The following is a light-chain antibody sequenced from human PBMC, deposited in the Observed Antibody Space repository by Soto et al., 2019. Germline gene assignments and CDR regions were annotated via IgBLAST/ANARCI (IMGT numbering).Light chain of an antibody. CDR1: SSDVGGYYS. CDR3: SSYTSSSTLV. V-gene: IGLV2-14*01. Sequence: QSVLTQPASVSGSPGQSITISCTGTSSDVGGYYSVSWYQQHPGKAPKLMIFEVSNRPSGVSNRFSGSKSGNTASLTISGLQAEDEADYYCSSYTSSSTLVFGGGTKVTVL. J-gene: IGLJ2*01. CDR2: EVS.